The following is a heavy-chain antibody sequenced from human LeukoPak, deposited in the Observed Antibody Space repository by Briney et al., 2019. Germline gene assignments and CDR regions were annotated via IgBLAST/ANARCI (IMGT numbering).Heavy chain of an antibody. D-gene: IGHD3-22*01. V-gene: IGHV4-39*07. CDR1: GGSMSSSSYY. Sequence: PSETLSLTCTVSGGSMSSSSYYWGWIRQPPGKGLEWIGSIYYSGSTNYNPSLKSRVTISVDTSKNQFSLKLSSVTAADTAVYYCTRGSIAYYYMDVWGKGTTVTISS. CDR3: TRGSIAYYYMDV. CDR2: IYYSGST. J-gene: IGHJ6*03.